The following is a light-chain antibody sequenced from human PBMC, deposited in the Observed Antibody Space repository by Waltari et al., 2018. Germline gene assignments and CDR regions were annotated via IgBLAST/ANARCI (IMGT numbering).Light chain of an antibody. Sequence: IVLTQPPGTMPLSPGARATLPCRASENVPAGYVAWYQQKPGQSPRLLMYGVSNRAASIPDRFSGSESRTDFTLIVSRLEPEDFAVYYCHQYGSLPWTFGQGTRVDIK. V-gene: IGKV3-20*01. CDR1: ENVPAGY. CDR3: HQYGSLPWT. CDR2: GVS. J-gene: IGKJ1*01.